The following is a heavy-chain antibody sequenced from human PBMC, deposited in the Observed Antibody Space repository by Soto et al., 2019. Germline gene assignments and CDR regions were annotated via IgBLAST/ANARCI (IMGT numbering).Heavy chain of an antibody. Sequence: QVQLVESGGGLVKPGGSLRLSCAASGFTFSDYYMGWIRQAPGRGLEWLSYVSIASSTIYYADSVKGRFSISRDNAKNSLYLQLSSLRAEDPAVYFCARERARVFDSWGQGTLVTVSS. CDR1: GFTFSDYY. V-gene: IGHV3-11*01. CDR3: ARERARVFDS. J-gene: IGHJ4*02. CDR2: VSIASSTI.